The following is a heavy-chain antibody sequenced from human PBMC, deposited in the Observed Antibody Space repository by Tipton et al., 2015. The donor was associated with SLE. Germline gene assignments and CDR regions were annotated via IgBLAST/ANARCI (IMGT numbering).Heavy chain of an antibody. D-gene: IGHD2/OR15-2a*01. CDR2: IYHSGST. V-gene: IGHV4-34*01. Sequence: TLSLTCAVYGGSFSGYYWSWIRQPPGKGLEWIGSIYHSGSTYYNPSLKSRVTISVDTSKNQFSLKLSSVTAADTAVYYCASYLYYFDYWGQGTLVTVSS. CDR1: GGSFSGYY. J-gene: IGHJ4*02. CDR3: ASYLYYFDY.